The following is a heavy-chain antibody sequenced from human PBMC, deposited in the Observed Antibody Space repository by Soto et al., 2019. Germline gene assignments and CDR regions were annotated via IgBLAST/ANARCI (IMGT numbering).Heavy chain of an antibody. D-gene: IGHD6-13*01. J-gene: IGHJ4*02. Sequence: EVQLLESGGDLVQPAGSLRLSCAASAFTFSSYAMSWVRQAPWKGLEWVSTISGGGGSAYYAASVDGRFTISRDNSKNSLFLQLHTLRAEDTAVYYCAKAALYSSTWETGKGYFDYWGQGTLVTVSS. V-gene: IGHV3-23*01. CDR3: AKAALYSSTWETGKGYFDY. CDR2: ISGGGGSA. CDR1: AFTFSSYA.